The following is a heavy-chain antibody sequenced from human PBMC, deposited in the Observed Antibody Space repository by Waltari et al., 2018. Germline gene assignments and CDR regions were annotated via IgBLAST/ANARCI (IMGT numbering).Heavy chain of an antibody. V-gene: IGHV3-48*03. Sequence: EVQLVESGGGLVQPGGSLRLSCAASGFTFSSYEMNWVRQAPGKGLEWVSYISSSGSTRYYADSGKGRFTISRDNAKNSLYLQMNSLRAEDTAVYYCARDLYYYDSSGYPFAEYFQHWGQGTLVTVSS. J-gene: IGHJ1*01. CDR1: GFTFSSYE. CDR2: ISSSGSTR. D-gene: IGHD3-22*01. CDR3: ARDLYYYDSSGYPFAEYFQH.